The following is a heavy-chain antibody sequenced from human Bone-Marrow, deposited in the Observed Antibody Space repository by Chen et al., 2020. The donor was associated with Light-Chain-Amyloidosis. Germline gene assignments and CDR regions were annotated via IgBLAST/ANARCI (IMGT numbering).Heavy chain of an antibody. J-gene: IGHJ4*02. V-gene: IGHV3-23*01. CDR3: AEFLGPNLYFFDS. CDR2: ITGSGDNI. CDR1: GFTFSGYT. Sequence: EVQLLESGGGLVQPGGSLRLSCVASGFTFSGYTLSWVRQAPGKGMERVSGITGSGDNIFYADSVKGRFTISRDNSKDTLYLQMNNLRAEDTAVYYCAEFLGPNLYFFDSWGQGALVTVSS. D-gene: IGHD2-15*01.